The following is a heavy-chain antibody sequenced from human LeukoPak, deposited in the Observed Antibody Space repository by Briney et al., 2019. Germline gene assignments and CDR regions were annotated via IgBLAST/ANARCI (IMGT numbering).Heavy chain of an antibody. CDR1: GYTLTELS. V-gene: IGHV1-24*01. CDR2: FDPEDGET. J-gene: IGHJ6*03. D-gene: IGHD3-10*01. Sequence: ASVKVSCKVSGYTLTELSMHWVRQAPGKGLEWMGGFDPEDGETIYAQKFQGRVTMTEDTSTDTAYMELSSLRFEDTAVYYCATGGVYGSGSGRFYYYYYMDVWGKGTTVTVSS. CDR3: ATGGVYGSGSGRFYYYYYMDV.